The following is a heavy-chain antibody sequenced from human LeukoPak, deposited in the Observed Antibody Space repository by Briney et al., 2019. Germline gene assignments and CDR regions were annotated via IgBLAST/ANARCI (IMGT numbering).Heavy chain of an antibody. J-gene: IGHJ4*02. V-gene: IGHV3-23*01. CDR3: AKDGIADY. D-gene: IGHD6-13*01. CDR2: INAIGGDT. CDR1: GFTFSSYA. Sequence: GGSLRLSCAASGFTFSSYAMSWVRQAPGKGLEWVSAINAIGGDTYYADSVKGRFTISRDNSKNTLYLQMNSLRAEDTAVYYCAKDGIADYWGQGTLVTVSS.